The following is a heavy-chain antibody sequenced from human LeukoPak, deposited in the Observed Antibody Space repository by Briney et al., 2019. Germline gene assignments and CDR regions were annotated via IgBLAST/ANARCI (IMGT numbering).Heavy chain of an antibody. CDR1: GFTFSSYW. D-gene: IGHD3-22*01. J-gene: IGHJ4*02. V-gene: IGHV3-7*01. CDR2: IKQDGSEK. CDR3: ASMSPYYYDSSGYYFY. Sequence: GGSLRLSCAASGFTFSSYWMSWVCQAPGKGLEWVANIKQDGSEKYYVDSVKGRFTISRDNAKNSLYLQMNSLRAEDTAVYYCASMSPYYYDSSGYYFYWGQGTLVTVSS.